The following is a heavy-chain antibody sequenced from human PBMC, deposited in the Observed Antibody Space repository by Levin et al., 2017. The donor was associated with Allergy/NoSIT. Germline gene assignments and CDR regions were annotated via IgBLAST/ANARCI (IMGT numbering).Heavy chain of an antibody. CDR2: IKYDESEK. CDR3: ASGYSSSWYFDY. Sequence: GESLKISCAASGFTFNSYWMNWVRQAPGKGLEWVANIKYDESEKYYVDSVKGRFTISRDNAKNSLYLQMNSLRVEDTAVYYCASGYSSSWYFDYWGQGNLVTVSS. J-gene: IGHJ4*02. D-gene: IGHD6-13*01. CDR1: GFTFNSYW. V-gene: IGHV3-7*01.